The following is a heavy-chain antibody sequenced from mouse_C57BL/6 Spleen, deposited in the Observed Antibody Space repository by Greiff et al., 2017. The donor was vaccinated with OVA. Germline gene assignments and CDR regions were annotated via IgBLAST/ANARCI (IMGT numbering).Heavy chain of an antibody. CDR3: AREVLRSFAY. CDR2: ISYDGSN. CDR1: GYSITSGYY. V-gene: IGHV3-6*01. Sequence: VQLKESGPGLVKPSQSLSLTCSVTGYSITSGYYWNWIRQFPGNKLEWMGYISYDGSNNYNPSLKNRISITRDTSKNQFFLKLNSVTTEDTATYYCAREVLRSFAYWGQGTLVTVSA. J-gene: IGHJ3*01. D-gene: IGHD1-1*01.